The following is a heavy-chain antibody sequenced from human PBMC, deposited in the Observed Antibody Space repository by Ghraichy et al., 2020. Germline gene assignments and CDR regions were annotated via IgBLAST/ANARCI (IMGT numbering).Heavy chain of an antibody. D-gene: IGHD1-1*01. CDR2: IYSGGTS. Sequence: GGSLRLSCAASDFSVSSNYMRWVRQAPGKGLEWVAVIYSGGTSYYADSVKGRFTISRDNSQNTLFLQMNRLRADDTALYYCAGGGSTGNAPLGNWGQGTLVTVSS. CDR1: DFSVSSNY. CDR3: AGGGSTGNAPLGN. J-gene: IGHJ4*02. V-gene: IGHV3-66*01.